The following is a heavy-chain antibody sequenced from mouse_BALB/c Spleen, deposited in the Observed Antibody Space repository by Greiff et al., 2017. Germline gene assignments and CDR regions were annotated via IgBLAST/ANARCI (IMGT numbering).Heavy chain of an antibody. Sequence: EVHLVESGGGLVQPGGSLKLSCAASGFTFSSYGMSWVRQTPDKRLELVATINSNGGSTYYPDSVKGRFTISRDNAKNTLYLQMSSLKSEDTAMYYCARGGGNPFDYWGQGTTLTVSS. J-gene: IGHJ2*01. D-gene: IGHD2-1*01. CDR1: GFTFSSYG. CDR2: INSNGGST. CDR3: ARGGGNPFDY. V-gene: IGHV5-6-3*01.